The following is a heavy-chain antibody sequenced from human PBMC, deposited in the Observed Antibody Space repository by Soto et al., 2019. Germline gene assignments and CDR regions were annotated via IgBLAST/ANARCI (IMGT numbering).Heavy chain of an antibody. Sequence: SETLSLTCTVSGGSVSSGNYYWSWIRQPPGKGLEWIGFISYSGSTYYSLSLKSRVTISVDTSKNQFSLNLSFVTAADTAVYYCATMGTPATGLYYFDYWGQGTLVTVSS. J-gene: IGHJ4*02. CDR2: ISYSGST. V-gene: IGHV4-30-4*01. D-gene: IGHD5-18*01. CDR3: ATMGTPATGLYYFDY. CDR1: GGSVSSGNYY.